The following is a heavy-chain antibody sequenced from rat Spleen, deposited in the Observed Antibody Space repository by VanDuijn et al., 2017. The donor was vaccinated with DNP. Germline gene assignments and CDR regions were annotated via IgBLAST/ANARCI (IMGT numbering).Heavy chain of an antibody. CDR1: GFTFSDYN. J-gene: IGHJ1*01. V-gene: IGHV5S10*01. CDR3: ATLNYYASLSGYFDF. CDR2: IINDGSRT. Sequence: EVQLVESGGGLVQPGRSLKLSCAASGFTFSDYNMAWVRQAPKKGLEWVATIINDGSRTYYRDSVKGRFTISRDNAKSTLYLQMDSLRSEDTATYYCATLNYYASLSGYFDFWGPGTMVTVSS. D-gene: IGHD1-1*01.